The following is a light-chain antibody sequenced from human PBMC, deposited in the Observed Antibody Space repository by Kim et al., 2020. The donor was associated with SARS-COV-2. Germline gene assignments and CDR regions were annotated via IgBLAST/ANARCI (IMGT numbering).Light chain of an antibody. J-gene: IGLJ3*02. V-gene: IGLV1-40*03. CDR3: QSFDSSLSGWV. Sequence: VTISCSGSSSTMGSSFDVHWYQPLPGKAPKLLIYGNDNRPSGVPDRFSGSKSGASASLAITGLQTDDEADYFCQSFDSSLSGWVFGGGTQLTVL. CDR2: GND. CDR1: SSTMGSSFD.